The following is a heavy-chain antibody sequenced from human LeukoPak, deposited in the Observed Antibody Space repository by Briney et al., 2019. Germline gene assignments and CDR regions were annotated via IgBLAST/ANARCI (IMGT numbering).Heavy chain of an antibody. CDR3: AKTQYWYFDL. Sequence: GGSLRLSCVASGFTFGSYAMSWVRQAPGKGLEWVSIITNGGATTYYADSVRGRFTISRDNSKNTLYLQMNSLRAEDTAVYYCAKTQYWYFDLWGRGTLVTVSS. CDR2: ITNGGATT. V-gene: IGHV3-23*01. CDR1: GFTFGSYA. J-gene: IGHJ2*01.